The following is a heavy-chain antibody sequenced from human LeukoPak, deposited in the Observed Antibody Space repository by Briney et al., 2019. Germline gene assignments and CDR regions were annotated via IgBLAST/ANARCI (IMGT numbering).Heavy chain of an antibody. CDR3: AKGVAVAGTHAFDI. J-gene: IGHJ3*02. V-gene: IGHV3-33*06. Sequence: GGSLRLSCAASGFTFSSYGMHWVRQAPGKGLEWVAVIWYDGSNKYYADSVKGRFTISRDNPKNTLYLQMNSLRAEDTAVYYCAKGVAVAGTHAFDIWGQGTMVTVSS. CDR2: IWYDGSNK. CDR1: GFTFSSYG. D-gene: IGHD6-19*01.